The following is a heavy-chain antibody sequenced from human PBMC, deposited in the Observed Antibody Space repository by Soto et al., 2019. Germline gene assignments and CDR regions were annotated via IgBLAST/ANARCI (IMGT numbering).Heavy chain of an antibody. CDR3: ARTSFPPYSSGWYTGSPH. D-gene: IGHD6-19*01. Sequence: SVKVSCKASGCTFSSYTISWVRQAPGQGLEWMGRIIPILGIANYAQKFQGRVTITADKSTSTAYMELSSLRSEDTAVFYCARTSFPPYSSGWYTGSPHRGQGTRVTVSS. V-gene: IGHV1-69*02. CDR1: GCTFSSYT. CDR2: IIPILGIA. J-gene: IGHJ4*02.